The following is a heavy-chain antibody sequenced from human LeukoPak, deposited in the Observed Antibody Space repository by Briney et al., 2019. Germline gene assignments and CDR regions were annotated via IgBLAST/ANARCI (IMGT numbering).Heavy chain of an antibody. J-gene: IGHJ5*02. CDR3: ARDLSYCSSASCEANWFDP. CDR1: GYTFTSYY. CDR2: INPNSGGT. D-gene: IGHD2-2*01. V-gene: IGHV1-2*02. Sequence: ASVKVSCTASGYTFTSYYIHWVRQAPGQGLEWMGWINPNSGGTNYAQKFQGRVTMTRDTSISTAYMELSRLRSDDTAVYYCARDLSYCSSASCEANWFDPWGQGTLVTVSS.